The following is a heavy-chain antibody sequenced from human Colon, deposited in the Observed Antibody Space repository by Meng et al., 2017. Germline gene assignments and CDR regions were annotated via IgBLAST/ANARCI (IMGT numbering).Heavy chain of an antibody. V-gene: IGHV3-21*01. CDR1: GFTFSSYS. CDR3: ARESTYYYDSSGYFFDY. Sequence: GGSLRLSCAASGFTFSSYSMNWVRQAPGKGLEWVSSISSSSSYLYYADSVKGRFTISRDNAKNSLYLQMNSLRAEDTAVYYCARESTYYYDSSGYFFDYWGQGTLVTVSS. D-gene: IGHD3-22*01. J-gene: IGHJ4*02. CDR2: ISSSSSYL.